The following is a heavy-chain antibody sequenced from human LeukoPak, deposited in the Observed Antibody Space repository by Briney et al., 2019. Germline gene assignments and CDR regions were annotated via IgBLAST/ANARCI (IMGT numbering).Heavy chain of an antibody. V-gene: IGHV4-59*01. J-gene: IGHJ6*02. Sequence: SETLSLTCTVSGGSISSYYWSWIRQPPGKGLEWIGYIYHSGSTNYNPSLKSRVTISVDTSKNQFSLKLSSVTAADTAVYYCARQRQPLRYYGMDVWGQGTTVTVSS. D-gene: IGHD6-25*01. CDR1: GGSISSYY. CDR3: ARQRQPLRYYGMDV. CDR2: IYHSGST.